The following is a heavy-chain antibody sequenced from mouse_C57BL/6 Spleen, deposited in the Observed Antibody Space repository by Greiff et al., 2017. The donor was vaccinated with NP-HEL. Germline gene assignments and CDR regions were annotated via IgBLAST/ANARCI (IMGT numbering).Heavy chain of an antibody. D-gene: IGHD2-4*01. CDR2: IWSGGST. CDR1: GFSLTSYG. CDR3: ARTPSITTFLDY. Sequence: QVQLQQSGPGLVQPSQSLSITCTVSGFSLTSYGVHWVRQSPGKGLEWLGVIWSGGSTDYNAAFISRLSISKDNSKSQVFFKMNSRQAYDTAIYYCARTPSITTFLDYGGQGTTLTVSS. V-gene: IGHV2-2*01. J-gene: IGHJ2*01.